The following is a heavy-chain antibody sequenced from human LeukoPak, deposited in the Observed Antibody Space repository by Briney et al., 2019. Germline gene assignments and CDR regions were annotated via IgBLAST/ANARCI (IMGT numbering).Heavy chain of an antibody. V-gene: IGHV1-18*01. CDR1: GYTFTSYG. J-gene: IGHJ5*02. D-gene: IGHD3-22*01. CDR3: ARDEARYSSGYYPNWFDL. Sequence: ASVKVSCKASGYTFTSYGISWVRQAPGQGLEWMGWISGYNGYTHYANSHQGRVTMTTDTSTSTAYMELRSLRSDDTAVYYCARDEARYSSGYYPNWFDLWGQGTLVTVSS. CDR2: ISGYNGYT.